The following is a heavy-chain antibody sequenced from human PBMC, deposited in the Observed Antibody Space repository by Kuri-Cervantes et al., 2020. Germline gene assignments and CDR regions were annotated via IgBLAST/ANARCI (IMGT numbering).Heavy chain of an antibody. Sequence: ASVKVSCKTSGYTFTTYYIHWVRQAPGQGLEWMGIINPSGDTTTYAQKFQGRVTMTRDTSTSTVYMELSSLRAEDTAVYYCARDPTHSSGWGLSLYYYYYGMDVWGQGTTVTVSS. J-gene: IGHJ6*01. D-gene: IGHD6-19*01. CDR1: GYTFTTYY. CDR3: ARDPTHSSGWGLSLYYYYYGMDV. CDR2: INPSGDTT. V-gene: IGHV1-46*01.